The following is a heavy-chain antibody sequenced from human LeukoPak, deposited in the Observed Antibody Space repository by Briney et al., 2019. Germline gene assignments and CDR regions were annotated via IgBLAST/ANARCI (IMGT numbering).Heavy chain of an antibody. CDR1: GGSFSGYY. CDR2: INHSGSP. Sequence: PSETLSLTCAVYGGSFSGYYWSWIRQPPGKGLEWIGEINHSGSPNYNPSLKSRVTISVDTSKNQFSLKLTSVPAAAPAVNYWGKTPPHYYYGMDVWGQGTTVTVSS. J-gene: IGHJ6*02. V-gene: IGHV4-34*01. CDR3: GKTPPHYYYGMDV.